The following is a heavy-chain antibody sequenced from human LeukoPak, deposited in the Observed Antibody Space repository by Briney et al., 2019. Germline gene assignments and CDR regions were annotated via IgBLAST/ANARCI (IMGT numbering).Heavy chain of an antibody. CDR3: ARVEDYYGSGSYSPIYYYYGMDV. V-gene: IGHV5-51*01. CDR2: IYPGDSDT. Sequence: GESLKISCKGSGYSFTSYWIGWVRQMPGKGLEWMGIIYPGDSDTRYSPSFQGQVTISADKSISTAYLQWSSLKASDTAMYYCARVEDYYGSGSYSPIYYYYGMDVWGQRTTVTVSS. CDR1: GYSFTSYW. J-gene: IGHJ6*02. D-gene: IGHD3-10*01.